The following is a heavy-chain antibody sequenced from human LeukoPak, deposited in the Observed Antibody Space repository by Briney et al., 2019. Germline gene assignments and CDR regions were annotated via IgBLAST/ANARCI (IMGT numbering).Heavy chain of an antibody. CDR1: GFTFSSYW. CDR2: IKQDGSEK. J-gene: IGHJ6*03. Sequence: PGGSLRLSCAASGFTFSSYWMSWVRQAPGKGLEWVANIKQDGSEKYYVDSVKGRFTISRDNAKNSLYLQMNSLRAEDTAVYYCASTTMVRGVIPSNYMDVWGKGTTVTISS. CDR3: ASTTMVRGVIPSNYMDV. V-gene: IGHV3-7*01. D-gene: IGHD3-10*01.